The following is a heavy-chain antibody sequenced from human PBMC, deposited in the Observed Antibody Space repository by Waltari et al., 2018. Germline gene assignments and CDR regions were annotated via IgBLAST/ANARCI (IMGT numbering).Heavy chain of an antibody. Sequence: QVQLQESGPGLVKPSQTLSLTCTVSGGPISSGDYYWSWIRQPQGKGLEWIGYIYYSGSTYYNPSLKSRVTISVDTSKNQFSLKLSSVTAADTAVYYCARVWGYCSGGSCNNAFDIWGQGTMVTVSS. V-gene: IGHV4-30-4*08. CDR3: ARVWGYCSGGSCNNAFDI. D-gene: IGHD2-15*01. CDR2: IYYSGST. J-gene: IGHJ3*02. CDR1: GGPISSGDYY.